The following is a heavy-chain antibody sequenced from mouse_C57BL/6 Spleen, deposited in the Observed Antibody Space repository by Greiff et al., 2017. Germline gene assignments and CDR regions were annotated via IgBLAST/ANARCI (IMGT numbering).Heavy chain of an antibody. CDR3: ARGDYDEMDY. Sequence: DVQLQESGGGLVKPGGSLKLSCAASGFTFSSYAMSWVRQTPEKRLEWVATISDGGSYTYYPDNVKGRFTISRDNAKNNLYLQMSHLKSEDTAMYYCARGDYDEMDYWGQGTSVTVSS. CDR1: GFTFSSYA. CDR2: ISDGGSYT. D-gene: IGHD2-4*01. J-gene: IGHJ4*01. V-gene: IGHV5-4*01.